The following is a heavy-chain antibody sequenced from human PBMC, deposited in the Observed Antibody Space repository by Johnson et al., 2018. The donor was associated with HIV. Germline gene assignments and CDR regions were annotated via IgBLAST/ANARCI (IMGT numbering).Heavy chain of an antibody. CDR1: GFTFSSYA. V-gene: IGHV3-30-3*01. D-gene: IGHD5-18*01. J-gene: IGHJ3*01. CDR3: ARDQRGGYSYGDAFDF. CDR2: ISYDGSNK. Sequence: QVQLVESGGGVVQPGRSLRLSCAASGFTFSSYAMHWVRQAPGKGLEWVAVISYDGSNKYYADSVKGRFTISRDTSKNSLSLQMNTLRAEDTAGYYCARDQRGGYSYGDAFDFWGQGTVVSVST.